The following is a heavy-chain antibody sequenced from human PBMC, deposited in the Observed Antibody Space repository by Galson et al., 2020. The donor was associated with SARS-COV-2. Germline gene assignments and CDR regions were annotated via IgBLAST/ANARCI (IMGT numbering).Heavy chain of an antibody. J-gene: IGHJ4*02. CDR1: GFTFSSYW. Sequence: GESLKISCAASGFTFSSYWMHWIRQAPGKGLVWVSRINSYWSSTSYADSVKGRFTISRDNAKNTLYLQMNSLRAEDTAVYYCASSNPYYDILTGYLPLFDYWGQGTLVTVSS. D-gene: IGHD3-9*01. V-gene: IGHV3-74*01. CDR2: INSYWSST. CDR3: ASSNPYYDILTGYLPLFDY.